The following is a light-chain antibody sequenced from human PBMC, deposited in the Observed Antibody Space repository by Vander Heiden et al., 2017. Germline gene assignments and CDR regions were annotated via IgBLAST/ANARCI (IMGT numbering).Light chain of an antibody. V-gene: IGKV1-5*03. Sequence: DIQMTQSPSTLSASVGDRVTITCRASQSISSWLAWYQQKPGKAHKLLIYKASSLESGVPSRFSGSGSGTEFTLTISSLQPDDFATYYCQQYNSYSGWTFGQGTKVXIK. CDR3: QQYNSYSGWT. CDR1: QSISSW. J-gene: IGKJ1*01. CDR2: KAS.